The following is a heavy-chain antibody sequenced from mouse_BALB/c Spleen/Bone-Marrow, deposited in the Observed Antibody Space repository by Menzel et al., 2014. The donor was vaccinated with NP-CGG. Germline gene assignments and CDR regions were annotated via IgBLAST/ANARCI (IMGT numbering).Heavy chain of an antibody. CDR3: ATARATSYAMDY. J-gene: IGHJ4*01. Sequence: QVQLQQSGAELVKPGASVKLSCKASGYTFTSYWMHWVKQRPGQGLEWIGEIDPSDSYTNYNQKFKGKATLTVDKSSSTAYMQLSSQTSEDSAVYYCATARATSYAMDYWGQGTSVTVSS. CDR1: GYTFTSYW. CDR2: IDPSDSYT. V-gene: IGHV1-69*02. D-gene: IGHD3-1*01.